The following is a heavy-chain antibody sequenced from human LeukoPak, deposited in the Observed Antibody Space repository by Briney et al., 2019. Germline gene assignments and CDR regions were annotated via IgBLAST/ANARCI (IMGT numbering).Heavy chain of an antibody. Sequence: SETLSLTCAVSGYSISSGYFWGWIRQPPGKGLEWIGSIFHSGSTYYNPSLKSRVTISVDTSKNRFSLKVTSVTAADTAVYYCARGGGSYRPDNWFDPWGQGTLVTVSS. CDR1: GYSISSGYF. J-gene: IGHJ5*02. CDR2: IFHSGST. D-gene: IGHD1-26*01. CDR3: ARGGGSYRPDNWFDP. V-gene: IGHV4-38-2*01.